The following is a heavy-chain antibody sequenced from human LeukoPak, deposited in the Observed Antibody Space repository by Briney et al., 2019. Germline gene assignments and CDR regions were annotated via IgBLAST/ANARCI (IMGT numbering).Heavy chain of an antibody. CDR1: GFTFSSYE. D-gene: IGHD2-2*01. CDR2: ISSSGSTI. J-gene: IGHJ4*02. V-gene: IGHV3-48*03. Sequence: PGGSQRLSCAASGFTFSSYEMNWVRQAPGKGLEWVSYISSSGSTIYYADSVKGRFTISRDNAKNSLYLQMNSLRAEDTAVYYCARDNLRCSSTSCYEAVDYWGQGTLVTVSS. CDR3: ARDNLRCSSTSCYEAVDY.